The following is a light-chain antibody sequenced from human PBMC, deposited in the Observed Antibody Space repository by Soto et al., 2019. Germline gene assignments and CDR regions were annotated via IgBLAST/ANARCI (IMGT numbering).Light chain of an antibody. J-gene: IGKJ2*02. Sequence: EIVMTQSPATLSVSPGERATLSCRASQSVSSNLAWYQQKPGQSPRLLTYGASTRATGIPARFSGSRSGTECTLTISSLQSEDFAVYYCQQYNNWPPWTFGQGTNLEIK. CDR2: GAS. V-gene: IGKV3-15*01. CDR1: QSVSSN. CDR3: QQYNNWPPWT.